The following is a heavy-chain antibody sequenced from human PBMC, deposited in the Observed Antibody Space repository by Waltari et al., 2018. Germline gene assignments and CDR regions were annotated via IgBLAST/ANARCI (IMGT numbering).Heavy chain of an antibody. J-gene: IGHJ3*02. D-gene: IGHD2-8*02. CDR1: GFTFNYSV. Sequence: QAQLVESGGGVFQSGRSLRLSCAGSGFTFNYSVLPWVRQAPGKGPEWVAVRSYDGSEKYYADSVKGRLTVSRDNTENTAYLQMVSLTAEDTAVYYCTRSVLGIELRDAFDIWGQGTMVTVSS. CDR3: TRSVLGIELRDAFDI. V-gene: IGHV3-30*16. CDR2: RSYDGSEK.